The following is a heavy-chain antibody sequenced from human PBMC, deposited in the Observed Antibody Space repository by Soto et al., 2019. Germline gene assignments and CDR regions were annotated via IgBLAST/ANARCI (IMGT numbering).Heavy chain of an antibody. CDR1: GFTFSSYG. CDR2: TSYDGSNK. D-gene: IGHD3-10*01. Sequence: LRLSCAASGFTFSSYGMHWVRQAPGKGLEWVAVTSYDGSNKYYADSVKGRFTISRDNSKNTLYLQMNSLKTEDTAVYYCAKGEYYYGSGSPYYAMDVWGQGTTVTVSS. V-gene: IGHV3-30*18. CDR3: AKGEYYYGSGSPYYAMDV. J-gene: IGHJ6*02.